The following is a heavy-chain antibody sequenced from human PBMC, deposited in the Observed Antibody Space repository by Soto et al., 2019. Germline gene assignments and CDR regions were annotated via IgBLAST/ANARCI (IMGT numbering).Heavy chain of an antibody. J-gene: IGHJ4*02. CDR1: GYTFTGYY. Sequence: ASVKVSCKASGYTFTGYYLHWVRQAPGQGPEWMGLINPNSGDTKYAKKFQDWVTMTRDTSTSTVYMDLIRLKSDDTAVYYCAREGYDDAENPIDYWGQGTLVTVSS. D-gene: IGHD3-16*01. V-gene: IGHV1-2*04. CDR2: INPNSGDT. CDR3: AREGYDDAENPIDY.